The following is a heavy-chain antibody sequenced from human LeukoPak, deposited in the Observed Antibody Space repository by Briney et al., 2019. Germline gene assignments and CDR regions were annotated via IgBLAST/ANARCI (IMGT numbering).Heavy chain of an antibody. CDR3: ARAGFGYDSIAFDI. V-gene: IGHV4-34*01. D-gene: IGHD3-22*01. CDR1: GGSFSGYY. J-gene: IGHJ3*02. CDR2: INHSGST. Sequence: SETLSLTCAVYGGSFSGYYWSWIRQPPGKGLEWIGEINHSGSTNYNPSLKSRVTISVDRSKNQFSLKLSSVTAADTAVYYCARAGFGYDSIAFDIWGQGTMVTVSS.